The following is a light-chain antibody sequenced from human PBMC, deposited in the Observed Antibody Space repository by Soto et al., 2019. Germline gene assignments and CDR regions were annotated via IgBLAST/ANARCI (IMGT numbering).Light chain of an antibody. CDR1: QSINTW. Sequence: DIQMTQSPSTLSASVGDRVTITCRASQSINTWLAWYQQKPGKVPKLLIYAASSLQSGVPSRFSGSGSGTDFTLTISSLQPEDFATYYCQQTHTTFTFGGGTKVDIK. CDR3: QQTHTTFT. V-gene: IGKV1-5*01. J-gene: IGKJ4*01. CDR2: AAS.